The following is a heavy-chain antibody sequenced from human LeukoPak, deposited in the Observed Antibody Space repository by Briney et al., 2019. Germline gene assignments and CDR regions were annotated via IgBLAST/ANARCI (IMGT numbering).Heavy chain of an antibody. Sequence: SQTLSLTCTVSGGSISSGGYYWSWIRQPPGKGLEWIGYIYHNGSTYYNPSLKSRVTISVDTSKNQFSLKLTSVTAADTAVYYCARDRGSSGWNDYWGQGTLVTVSS. CDR2: IYHNGST. CDR3: ARDRGSSGWNDY. J-gene: IGHJ4*02. D-gene: IGHD6-19*01. V-gene: IGHV4-30-2*01. CDR1: GGSISSGGYY.